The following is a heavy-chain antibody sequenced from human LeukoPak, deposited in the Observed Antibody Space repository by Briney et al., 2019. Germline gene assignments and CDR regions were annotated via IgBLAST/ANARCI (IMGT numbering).Heavy chain of an antibody. D-gene: IGHD3/OR15-3a*01. Sequence: SETLSLTCTVSGGSISSGDYYWSWIRQPPGKGLEWIGYIYYSGSTYYNPSLKSRVTISVDTSKNQFSLKLSSVTAADTAVYYCARVPRTGYYIDYWGQGTLVTVSS. CDR3: ARVPRTGYYIDY. CDR1: GGSISSGDYY. V-gene: IGHV4-30-4*01. CDR2: IYYSGST. J-gene: IGHJ4*02.